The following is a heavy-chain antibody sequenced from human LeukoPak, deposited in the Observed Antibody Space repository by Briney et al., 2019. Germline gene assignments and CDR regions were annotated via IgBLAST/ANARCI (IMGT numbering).Heavy chain of an antibody. CDR1: GYTFTVYY. CDR3: TRDVDSSGYYPDY. CDR2: LNPNSGGT. J-gene: IGHJ4*02. V-gene: IGHV1-2*02. Sequence: ASVKVSCKASGYTFTVYYMHWGRQAPGQGLEWMGWLNPNSGGTNFARKFQGRVTVTTDPPTSTAYMELSTLRSDDTAVYYCTRDVDSSGYYPDYWGQGTLVTVSS. D-gene: IGHD3-22*01.